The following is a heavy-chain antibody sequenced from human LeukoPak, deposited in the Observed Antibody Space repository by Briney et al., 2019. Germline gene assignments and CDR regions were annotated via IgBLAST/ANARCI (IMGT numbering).Heavy chain of an antibody. Sequence: SETLSLTCSVSGDSISGYYWSWIRQPLGKGLEWIGYLYYSGYTNYNPSLTSRVTISKDTSNNHFSLKLSSVTAADTAVYYCARGPLAYCGADCSVDAFDIWGQGTVVTVSS. CDR1: GDSISGYY. CDR2: LYYSGYT. CDR3: ARGPLAYCGADCSVDAFDI. D-gene: IGHD2-21*02. J-gene: IGHJ3*02. V-gene: IGHV4-59*08.